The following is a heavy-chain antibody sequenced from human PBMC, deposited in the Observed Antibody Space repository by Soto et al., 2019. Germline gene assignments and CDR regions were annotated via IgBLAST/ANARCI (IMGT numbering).Heavy chain of an antibody. J-gene: IGHJ4*02. Sequence: ASVKVSCKASGYTFTSYAMHWVRQAPGQRLEWMGWINTGNGNTKYSQKFQGRVTITRDTSASTAYMELSSLRSEDTAVYYCARAGYNDFWSGYYTHHRPFEYWGQGTLVTVSS. CDR3: ARAGYNDFWSGYYTHHRPFEY. V-gene: IGHV1-3*04. CDR1: GYTFTSYA. D-gene: IGHD3-3*01. CDR2: INTGNGNT.